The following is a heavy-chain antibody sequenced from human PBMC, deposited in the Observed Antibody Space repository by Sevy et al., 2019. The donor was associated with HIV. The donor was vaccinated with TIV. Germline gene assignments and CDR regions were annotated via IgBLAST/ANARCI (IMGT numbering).Heavy chain of an antibody. D-gene: IGHD5-18*01. J-gene: IGHJ6*02. Sequence: GGYLRLSCAASGFTFSSYGMHWVRQAPGKGLEWVAVISYDGSNKYYADSVKGRFTVSRDNSKNTLSLQTNSLRAEDTAVYYCAKDQGGYSYGLPGYYYYGMDVWGQGTTVTVSS. CDR3: AKDQGGYSYGLPGYYYYGMDV. CDR2: ISYDGSNK. CDR1: GFTFSSYG. V-gene: IGHV3-30*18.